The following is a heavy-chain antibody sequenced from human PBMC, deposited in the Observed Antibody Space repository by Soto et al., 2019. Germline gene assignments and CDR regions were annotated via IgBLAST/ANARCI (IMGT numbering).Heavy chain of an antibody. V-gene: IGHV1-3*01. J-gene: IGHJ4*02. D-gene: IGHD3-10*01. CDR1: GYTFTSYA. CDR2: INAGNGNT. Sequence: QVQLVQSGAEVKKPGASVKVSCKASGYTFTSYAMHWVRQAPGQRLEWMGWINAGNGNTKYSQKFQGRVTITRDTSASTAYMELSSLRSEDTAVYYCARGYYGSGRQPRGGDYWGQGTLVTVSS. CDR3: ARGYYGSGRQPRGGDY.